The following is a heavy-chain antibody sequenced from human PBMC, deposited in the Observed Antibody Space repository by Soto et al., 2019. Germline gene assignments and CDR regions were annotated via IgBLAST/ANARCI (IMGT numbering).Heavy chain of an antibody. CDR3: ARGRLSAYSGYDSTDYFDY. V-gene: IGHV3-33*01. D-gene: IGHD5-12*01. Sequence: QVQLVESGGGVVQPGRSPRLSCAASGFTFSSYGMHWVRQAPGKGLEWVAVIWYDGSKKYYADSVKGRFTIARDNSKHTLDQQMNSLRAEDTAVDYCARGRLSAYSGYDSTDYFDYWGQGTLVTVSS. CDR1: GFTFSSYG. CDR2: IWYDGSKK. J-gene: IGHJ4*02.